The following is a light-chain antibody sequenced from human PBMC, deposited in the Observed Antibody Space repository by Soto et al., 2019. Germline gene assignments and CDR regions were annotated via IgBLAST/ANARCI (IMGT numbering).Light chain of an antibody. CDR1: QSLVHSDGNTY. Sequence: DLVLTQTPLSSPVTLGQPASISCRSSQSLVHSDGNTYLSWFHQRPGQPPRLLIDKVSNRFSGGPDRFSGSGAGTDFTLKISRVEAEDVGVYFCMQATQYRPYTFGQGTKLEIK. CDR3: MQATQYRPYT. J-gene: IGKJ2*01. CDR2: KVS. V-gene: IGKV2-24*01.